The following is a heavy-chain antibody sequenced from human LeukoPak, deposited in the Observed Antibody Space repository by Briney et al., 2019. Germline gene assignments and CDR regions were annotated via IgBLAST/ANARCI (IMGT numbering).Heavy chain of an antibody. J-gene: IGHJ4*02. CDR3: ATEQQLLPPTGYFDY. CDR2: ISSSSSYI. D-gene: IGHD6-13*01. V-gene: IGHV3-21*01. CDR1: GFTFSSYS. Sequence: GGSLRLSCAASGFTFSSYSMNWVRQAPGKGLEWVSSISSSSSYIYYADSVKGRFTISRDNAKNSLYLQMNSLRAEDTAVYYCATEQQLLPPTGYFDYWGQGTLVTVSS.